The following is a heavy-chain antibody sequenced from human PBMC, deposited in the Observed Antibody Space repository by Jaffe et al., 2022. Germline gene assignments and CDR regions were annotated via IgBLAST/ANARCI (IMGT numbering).Heavy chain of an antibody. D-gene: IGHD5-18*01. CDR1: GGSISSGSYY. V-gene: IGHV4-61*02. J-gene: IGHJ4*02. CDR2: IYTSGST. Sequence: QVQLQESGPGLVKPSQTLSLTCTVSGGSISSGSYYWSWIRQPAGKGLEWIGRIYTSGSTNYNPSLKSRVTISVDTSKNQFSLKLSSVTAADTAVYYCARGGYSYGWEFIDYWGQGTLVTVSS. CDR3: ARGGYSYGWEFIDY.